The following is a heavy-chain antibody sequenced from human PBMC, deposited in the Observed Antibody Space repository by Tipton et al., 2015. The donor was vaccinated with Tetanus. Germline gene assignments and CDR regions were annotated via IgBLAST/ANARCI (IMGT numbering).Heavy chain of an antibody. CDR1: GGSISGSY. J-gene: IGHJ4*02. CDR2: ISHSGTT. Sequence: TLSLTCTVSGGSISGSYWNWIRQPPGKGLEWLGYISHSGTTNYNPSLMSRVTLSLDTARGQFSLKLTSVTAADAAVYFCARDRRDSAYDSRGFYSPLYYFDNWGQGLRVTVSS. V-gene: IGHV4-4*08. CDR3: ARDRRDSAYDSRGFYSPLYYFDN. D-gene: IGHD3-22*01.